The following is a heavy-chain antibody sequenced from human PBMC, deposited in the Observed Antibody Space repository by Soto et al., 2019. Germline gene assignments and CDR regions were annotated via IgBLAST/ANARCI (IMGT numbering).Heavy chain of an antibody. CDR1: GFIFSSYA. CDR3: AKRALHDYGEIDS. J-gene: IGHJ4*02. D-gene: IGHD4-17*01. Sequence: PVGSLRLSCGVSGFIFSSYAVSWVRQAQGRGLEWVSGISDSGDSTYYADSVEGRFTISRDNSKNTLYLQMNSLRAEDTAIYYCAKRALHDYGEIDSWGQGTLVTVSS. CDR2: ISDSGDST. V-gene: IGHV3-23*01.